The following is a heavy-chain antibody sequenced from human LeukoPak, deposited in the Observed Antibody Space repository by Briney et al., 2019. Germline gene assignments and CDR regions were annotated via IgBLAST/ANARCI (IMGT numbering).Heavy chain of an antibody. Sequence: SETLSLTCSVNGVSFSGYYWSWIRQSPGKGLEWIGEINHSGGTNYNPSLESRVTISVDTSKNQFSLNLRSVTAADTAVYYCARGSDDYGDYYFFDYWGQGTLVTVSS. CDR3: ARGSDDYGDYYFFDY. V-gene: IGHV4-34*01. CDR2: INHSGGT. D-gene: IGHD4-17*01. J-gene: IGHJ4*02. CDR1: GVSFSGYY.